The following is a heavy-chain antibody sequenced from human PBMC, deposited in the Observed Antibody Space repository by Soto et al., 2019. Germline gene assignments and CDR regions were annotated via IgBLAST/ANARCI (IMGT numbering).Heavy chain of an antibody. CDR2: ISAYNGNT. CDR3: ARDLAAGTCDY. Sequence: QFQRLQSGAEGKKPGASWRVSCKPSGYTFTSYGISWGRQAPGQGLEWMGWISAYNGNTNYAQKLQGRVTMTTDTSTSTAYMELRSLRSDDTAVYYCARDLAAGTCDYWGQGTLVTVSS. V-gene: IGHV1-18*01. J-gene: IGHJ4*02. D-gene: IGHD6-13*01. CDR1: GYTFTSYG.